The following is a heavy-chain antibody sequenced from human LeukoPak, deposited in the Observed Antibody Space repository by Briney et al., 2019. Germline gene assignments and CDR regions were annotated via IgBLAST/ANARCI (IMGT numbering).Heavy chain of an antibody. D-gene: IGHD2-15*01. CDR2: ISGTGSNT. CDR3: AKQTTQYYFDY. J-gene: IGHJ4*02. CDR1: GFTFNAYV. Sequence: GGSLRLSCAASGFTFNAYVMSWVHQAPGKGLEWVSSISGTGSNTYYTDSVKGQFIISRDNSKNTLFLQMNTLGVEDTAVYYCAKQTTQYYFDYWGQGTLVTVSS. V-gene: IGHV3-23*01.